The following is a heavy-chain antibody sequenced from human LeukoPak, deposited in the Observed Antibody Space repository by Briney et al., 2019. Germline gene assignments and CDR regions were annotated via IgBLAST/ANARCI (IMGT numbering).Heavy chain of an antibody. V-gene: IGHV4-34*01. J-gene: IGHJ4*02. D-gene: IGHD3-3*01. Sequence: SETLSLTCAVYGGSFSGYYWSWIRQPPGKGLEWIGEINHSGSTNYNPSLKTRVTISEDTSKNQFSLKLSSVTAADTAVYYCARGTTYYDFWSGYYTNWGQGTLVTVSS. CDR3: ARGTTYYDFWSGYYTN. CDR1: GGSFSGYY. CDR2: INHSGST.